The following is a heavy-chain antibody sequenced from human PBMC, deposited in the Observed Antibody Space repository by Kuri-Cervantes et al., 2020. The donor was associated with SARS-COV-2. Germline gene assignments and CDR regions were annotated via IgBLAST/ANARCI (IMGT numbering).Heavy chain of an antibody. D-gene: IGHD2-2*01. CDR3: ARKSACSSTSCYPGAFDY. J-gene: IGHJ4*02. CDR2: INHSGST. CDR1: GGSFSGYY. Sequence: SETLSLTCAVYGGSFSGYYWSWIRQPPGKGLEWIGEINHSGSTNYNPSLKSRVTISVDTSKNQFSLKLSSVTAADTAVHYCARKSACSSTSCYPGAFDYWGQGTLVTVSS. V-gene: IGHV4-34*01.